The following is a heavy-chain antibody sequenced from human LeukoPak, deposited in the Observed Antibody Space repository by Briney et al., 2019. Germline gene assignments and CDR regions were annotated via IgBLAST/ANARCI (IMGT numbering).Heavy chain of an antibody. CDR1: GNSFTSYW. J-gene: IGHJ4*02. Sequence: MPGESLKISCKDSGNSFTSYWIGWVRQMPVKGLEWMGIIYPGDSDTRYSPSFQGQVTISVDKSISTAYLQWSSLKASDTAMYYCARHRGVAARLGGYYFDYWGQGTLVTVSS. D-gene: IGHD6-6*01. CDR2: IYPGDSDT. CDR3: ARHRGVAARLGGYYFDY. V-gene: IGHV5-51*01.